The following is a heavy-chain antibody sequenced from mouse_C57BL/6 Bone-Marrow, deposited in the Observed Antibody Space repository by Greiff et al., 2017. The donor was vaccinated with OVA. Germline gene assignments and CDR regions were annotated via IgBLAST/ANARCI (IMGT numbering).Heavy chain of an antibody. CDR2: ISSGSSTI. V-gene: IGHV5-17*01. Sequence: EVQLVESGGGLVKPGGSLKLSCAASGFTFSDYGMHWVRQAPEKGLEWVAYISSGSSTIYYADTVKGRFTISRDNAKNTLFLQMTSLRSEDTAMYYCARPGGFYYGSPYWYFDVWGTGTTVTVSS. CDR3: ARPGGFYYGSPYWYFDV. CDR1: GFTFSDYG. J-gene: IGHJ1*03. D-gene: IGHD1-1*01.